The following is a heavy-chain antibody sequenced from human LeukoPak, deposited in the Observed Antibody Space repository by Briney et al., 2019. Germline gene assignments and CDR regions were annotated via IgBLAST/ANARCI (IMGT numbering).Heavy chain of an antibody. CDR1: GLTFSGYA. V-gene: IGHV3-23*01. CDR3: RGFYGSGSLYVNAFDT. CDR2: ISGSGGST. J-gene: IGHJ3*02. Sequence: GGALRLSCAASGLTFSGYAMSWVRRAPGKGGEGVSAISGSGGSTYYADSVKARFTISRDNPKNTLYLQMNRLKTEDPAVYYCRGFYGSGSLYVNAFDTWGQGTMVTASS. D-gene: IGHD3-10*01.